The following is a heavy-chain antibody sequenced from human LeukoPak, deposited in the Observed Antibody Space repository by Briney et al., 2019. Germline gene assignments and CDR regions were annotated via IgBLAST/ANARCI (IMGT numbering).Heavy chain of an antibody. Sequence: GGTLRLSCAASGFTFSSYSMNWVRQAPGKGLEWVSSISTSSSYIYYADSVKGRFTISRDNAKNSLYLQMNSLRAEDTAVYYCAKTTDNYYYYYMDVWGKGTTVTVSS. V-gene: IGHV3-21*01. J-gene: IGHJ6*03. D-gene: IGHD4-17*01. CDR3: AKTTDNYYYYYMDV. CDR1: GFTFSSYS. CDR2: ISTSSSYI.